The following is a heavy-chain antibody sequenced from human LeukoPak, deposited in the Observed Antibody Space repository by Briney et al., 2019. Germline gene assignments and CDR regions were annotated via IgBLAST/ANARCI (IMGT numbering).Heavy chain of an antibody. J-gene: IGHJ2*01. CDR1: GGSIVSYY. CDR2: IYYTGST. Sequence: SETLSLTCTVSGGSIVSYYWSWIRQPPAKGLEWIGYIYYTGSTNYNPSLKSRVTISVDTSKNQFSLKLSSVTAADTAVYYCARYLAAGYFDLWGRGTLVTVSS. V-gene: IGHV4-59*08. CDR3: ARYLAAGYFDL. D-gene: IGHD6-25*01.